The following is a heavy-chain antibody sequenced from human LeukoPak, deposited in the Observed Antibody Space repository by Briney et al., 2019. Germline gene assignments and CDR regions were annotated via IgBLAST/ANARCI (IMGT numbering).Heavy chain of an antibody. V-gene: IGHV3-49*04. J-gene: IGHJ5*02. D-gene: IGHD2-2*01. Sequence: GGSLRLSCTASGLTFGDYAMSWVRQAPGKGLEWVGFIRSKAYGGTTEYAASVKGRFTISRDDSKSIAYLQMNSLKTEDTAVYYCTRGGVVVPTGWFDPWGQGTLVTVSS. CDR2: IRSKAYGGTT. CDR1: GLTFGDYA. CDR3: TRGGVVVPTGWFDP.